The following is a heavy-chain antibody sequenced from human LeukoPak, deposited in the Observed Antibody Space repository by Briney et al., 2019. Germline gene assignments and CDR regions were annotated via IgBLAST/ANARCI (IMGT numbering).Heavy chain of an antibody. CDR3: ARRLRGSYGMDV. CDR2: IWFDGTNK. D-gene: IGHD3-10*01. Sequence: GGSLRLSCEPSGFTFSSYGMHWVRQAPGKGLEWVAVIWFDGTNKFYADSVKGRFTISRGNSENILYLEMTSLRVEDTAVYYCARRLRGSYGMDVWGKGTTVIVSS. V-gene: IGHV3-33*01. J-gene: IGHJ6*03. CDR1: GFTFSSYG.